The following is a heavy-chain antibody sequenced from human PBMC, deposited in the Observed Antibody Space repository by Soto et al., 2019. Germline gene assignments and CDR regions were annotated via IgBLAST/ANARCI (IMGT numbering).Heavy chain of an antibody. CDR3: ARQQWLVLNAFDI. CDR2: IYYSGST. J-gene: IGHJ3*02. CDR1: GGSISSYY. V-gene: IGHV4-59*01. D-gene: IGHD6-19*01. Sequence: SETLSLTCTVSGGSISSYYWSWIRQPPGKGLEWIGYIYYSGSTNYNPSLKSRVTISVDTSKNQFSLKLSSVTAAAMPVYYCARQQWLVLNAFDIWGQGTMVTVSS.